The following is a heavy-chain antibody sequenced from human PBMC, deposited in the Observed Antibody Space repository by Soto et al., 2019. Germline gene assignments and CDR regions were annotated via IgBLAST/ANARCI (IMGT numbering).Heavy chain of an antibody. D-gene: IGHD3-10*01. CDR1: GGSISSGDYY. CDR3: ARDQNGSGNYYTRYFDY. J-gene: IGHJ4*02. Sequence: SETLSLTCTVSGGSISSGDYYWSWIRQPPGKGLEWIGYIYHSGSTYYSPSLKSRVTISVDKSKNQFSLNLSSVTAADTAVYYCARDQNGSGNYYTRYFDYWGQGTLVTVSS. V-gene: IGHV4-30-2*01. CDR2: IYHSGST.